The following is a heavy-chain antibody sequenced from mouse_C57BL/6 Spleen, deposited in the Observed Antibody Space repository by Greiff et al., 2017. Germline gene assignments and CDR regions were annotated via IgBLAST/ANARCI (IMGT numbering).Heavy chain of an antibody. CDR2: ISDGGSYT. V-gene: IGHV5-4*01. CDR3: ARGGAGSSYGFAY. J-gene: IGHJ3*01. D-gene: IGHD1-1*01. Sequence: VQLKESGGGLVKPGGSLKLSCAASGFTFSSYAMSWVRQTPEKRLEWVATISDGGSYTYYPDNVKGRFTISRDNAKNNLYLQMSHLKSEDTAMYYCARGGAGSSYGFAYWGQGTLVTVSA. CDR1: GFTFSSYA.